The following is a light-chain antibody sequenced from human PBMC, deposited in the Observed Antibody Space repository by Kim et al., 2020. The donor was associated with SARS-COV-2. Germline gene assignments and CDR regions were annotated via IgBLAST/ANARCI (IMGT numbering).Light chain of an antibody. J-gene: IGKJ1*01. CDR2: DAS. CDR3: QQRSNWPPT. Sequence: LAPGESATLSCRASQSVSSYLAWYQPKPGQAPRLLIYDASNRATGIPARFSGSGSGTDFTLTISSLEPEDFAVYYCQQRSNWPPTFGQGTKVDIK. V-gene: IGKV3-11*01. CDR1: QSVSSY.